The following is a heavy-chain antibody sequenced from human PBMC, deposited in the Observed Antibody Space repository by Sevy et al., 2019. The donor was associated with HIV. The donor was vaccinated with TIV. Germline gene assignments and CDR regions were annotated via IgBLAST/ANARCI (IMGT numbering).Heavy chain of an antibody. Sequence: ASVKVSCKASGGTFSSYAISWVRQAPGQGLEWMGGIIPIFGTANYAQKFQGRVTITADESTSTAYMELSSLRSEDTAVYYCARDWTYYYDSSGYKDYYYYGMDVWGQGTTVTVSS. J-gene: IGHJ6*02. CDR3: ARDWTYYYDSSGYKDYYYYGMDV. D-gene: IGHD3-22*01. V-gene: IGHV1-69*13. CDR2: IIPIFGTA. CDR1: GGTFSSYA.